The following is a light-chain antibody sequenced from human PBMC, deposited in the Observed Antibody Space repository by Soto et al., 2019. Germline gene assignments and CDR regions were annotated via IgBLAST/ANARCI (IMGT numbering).Light chain of an antibody. CDR2: GAS. CDR3: QQSYSTPLT. J-gene: IGKJ4*01. Sequence: DIQMTQSPSSLSASVGDRVTITCRASQSISSYLNWFQQKPGKVPKVLISGASTLESGAPSRFSGSGSGTDFTLTISSLQPEDFATYYCQQSYSTPLTFGGGTKVDIK. CDR1: QSISSY. V-gene: IGKV1-39*01.